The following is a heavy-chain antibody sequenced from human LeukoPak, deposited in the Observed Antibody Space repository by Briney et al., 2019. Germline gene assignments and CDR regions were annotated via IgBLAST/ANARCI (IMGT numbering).Heavy chain of an antibody. CDR1: GFTFSSYA. CDR2: ISYDGSNK. CDR3: ARVKWELLSFFDY. J-gene: IGHJ4*02. Sequence: PGGSLRLSCAASGFTFSSYAMHWVRQASGKGLEWVAVISYDGSNKYYADSVKGRFTISRDNSKNTLYLQMNSLRAEDTAVYYCARVKWELLSFFDYWGQGTLVTVSS. D-gene: IGHD1-26*01. V-gene: IGHV3-30-3*01.